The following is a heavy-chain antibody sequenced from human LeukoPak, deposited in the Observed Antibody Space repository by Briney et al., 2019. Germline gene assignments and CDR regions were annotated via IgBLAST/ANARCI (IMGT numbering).Heavy chain of an antibody. Sequence: SGTLSLTCAVSGGSISSSNWWGWVRQPPGKGLEWIGEIYHSGSTNYNPSLKSRVTISLDNFKNQFSLKLSSVTAADTAVYYCARDRSMNYWGQGTLVTVSS. CDR2: IYHSGST. CDR3: ARDRSMNY. CDR1: GGSISSSNW. V-gene: IGHV4-4*02. J-gene: IGHJ4*02.